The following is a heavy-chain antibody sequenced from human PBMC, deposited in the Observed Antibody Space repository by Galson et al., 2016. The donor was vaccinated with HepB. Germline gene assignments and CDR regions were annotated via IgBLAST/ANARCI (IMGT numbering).Heavy chain of an antibody. CDR1: GFTFGSVW. CDR3: GKTFDYLNGWIDQ. V-gene: IGHV3-7*03. Sequence: SLRLSCATSGFTFGSVWMSWVRQAPGKGLGWVANIKPDGSERYYVDSVKGRFTISRDNAQNTLDLQMNSLRVEDTAVYYCGKTFDYLNGWIDQWGQGTLVIVSS. CDR2: IKPDGSER. D-gene: IGHD6-19*01. J-gene: IGHJ4*02.